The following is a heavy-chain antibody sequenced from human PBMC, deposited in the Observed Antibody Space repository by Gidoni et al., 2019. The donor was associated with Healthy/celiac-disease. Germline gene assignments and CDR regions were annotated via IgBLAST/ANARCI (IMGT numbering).Heavy chain of an antibody. CDR3: SRMHSGSFAQIDY. CDR1: GLSLSTSGMV. CDR2: IDWDDDK. V-gene: IGHV2-70*01. D-gene: IGHD1-26*01. Sequence: QVTLRESGPALVKHTHTLTLTCTFPGLSLSTSGMVVRWIRQPPGKALEWLELIDWDDDKYYSTSLKTRLTISKDTSKNQVVLTMTNMDPVDTATYYCSRMHSGSFAQIDYWGQGTLVPVSS. J-gene: IGHJ4*02.